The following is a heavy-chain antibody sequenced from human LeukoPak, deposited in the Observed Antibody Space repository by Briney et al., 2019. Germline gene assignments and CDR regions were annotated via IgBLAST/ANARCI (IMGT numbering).Heavy chain of an antibody. CDR3: ARATSVLRFLEWLLYPWFDP. J-gene: IGHJ5*02. Sequence: SETLSLTCTVSGYSISSGYYWGWIRQPPGKGLEWIGSIYHSGSTYYNPSLKSRVTISVDTSKNQFSLKLSSVTAADTAVYYCARATSVLRFLEWLLYPWFDPWGQGTLVTVSS. CDR1: GYSISSGYY. CDR2: IYHSGST. V-gene: IGHV4-38-2*02. D-gene: IGHD3-3*01.